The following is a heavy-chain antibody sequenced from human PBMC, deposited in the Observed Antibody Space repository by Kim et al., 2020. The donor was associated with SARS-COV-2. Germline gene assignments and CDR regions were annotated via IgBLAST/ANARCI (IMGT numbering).Heavy chain of an antibody. J-gene: IGHJ6*02. CDR2: ISAYNGNT. CDR3: ARDGTTVTTLFLNYYYYGMDV. V-gene: IGHV1-18*01. D-gene: IGHD4-17*01. CDR1: GYTFTSYG. Sequence: ASVKVSCKASGYTFTSYGISWVRQAPGQGLEWMGWISAYNGNTNYAQKLQGRVTMTTDTSTSTAYMELRSLRSDDTAVYYCARDGTTVTTLFLNYYYYGMDVWGQGTTVTVSS.